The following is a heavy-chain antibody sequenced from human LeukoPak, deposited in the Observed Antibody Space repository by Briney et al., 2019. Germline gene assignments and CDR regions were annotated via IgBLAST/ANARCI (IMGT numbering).Heavy chain of an antibody. CDR2: IWYDGSNK. V-gene: IGHV3-33*01. D-gene: IGHD3-3*01. J-gene: IGHJ6*02. CDR1: GFTFSSYG. Sequence: PGGSLRLSCAASGFTFSSYGMHWVRQAPGKGLEWVAVIWYDGSNKHYADSVKGRFTISRDNSKNTLYLQMNSLRAEDTAVYYCARDQYDFWSGYPGFYYYYGMDVWGQGTTVTVSS. CDR3: ARDQYDFWSGYPGFYYYYGMDV.